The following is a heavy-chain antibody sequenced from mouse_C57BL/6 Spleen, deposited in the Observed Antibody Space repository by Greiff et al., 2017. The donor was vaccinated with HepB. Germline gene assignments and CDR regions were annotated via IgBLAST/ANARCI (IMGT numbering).Heavy chain of an antibody. V-gene: IGHV1-80*01. CDR1: GYAFSSYW. CDR3: ARQDYYGSSPHCFAY. D-gene: IGHD1-1*01. J-gene: IGHJ3*01. CDR2: IYPGDGDT. Sequence: QVQLQQSGAELVKPGASVKISCKASGYAFSSYWMNWVKQRPGKGLEWIGQIYPGDGDTNYNGKFKGKATLTADKSSSTAYMQLSSLTSEDSAVYFCARQDYYGSSPHCFAYWGQGTLVTVSA.